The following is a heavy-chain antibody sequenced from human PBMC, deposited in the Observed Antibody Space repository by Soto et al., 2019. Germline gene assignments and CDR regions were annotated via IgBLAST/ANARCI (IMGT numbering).Heavy chain of an antibody. CDR1: GFTFSSYG. CDR2: ISYDGSNK. V-gene: IGHV3-30*18. Sequence: QVQLVESGGGVLQPGRTLRLSCAASGFTFSSYGMHCVRQAPGKGLELVAVISYDGSNKYYADSVKGRFTISRDNSKNALYVQMNRRIAQDTAVYYFGKDSRNRKYVNYFDYWGQGTLVSVSS. J-gene: IGHJ4*02. CDR3: GKDSRNRKYVNYFDY. D-gene: IGHD1-1*01.